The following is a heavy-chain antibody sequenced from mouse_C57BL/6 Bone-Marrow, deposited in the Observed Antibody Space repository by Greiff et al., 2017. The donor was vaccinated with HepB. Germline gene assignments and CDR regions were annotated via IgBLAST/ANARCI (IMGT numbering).Heavy chain of an antibody. CDR3: ARDDGYYGYAMDY. CDR1: GYTFTSYW. J-gene: IGHJ4*01. D-gene: IGHD2-3*01. V-gene: IGHV1-69*01. Sequence: VQLQQPGAELVMPGASVKLSCKASGYTFTSYWMHWVKQRPGQGLEWIGEIDLSDSYTNYNQKFKGKSTLTVDKSSSTAYMQRSSLTSEDSAVYYCARDDGYYGYAMDYWGQGTSVTVSS. CDR2: IDLSDSYT.